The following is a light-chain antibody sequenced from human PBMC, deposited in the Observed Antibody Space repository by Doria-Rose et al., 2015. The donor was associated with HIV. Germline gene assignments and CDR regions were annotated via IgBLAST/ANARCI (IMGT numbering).Light chain of an antibody. CDR1: QGITSN. CDR3: QQTYSFPYS. V-gene: IGKV1-39*01. CDR2: TAT. Sequence: PSSLSASVGDRVTITCRASQGITSNLNWYQHKAGKAPKLLIFTATTLQSGVPSRFSGGGSGTDFTLTISSLQPEDFATYYCQQTYSFPYSFGQGTKLDIE. J-gene: IGKJ2*01.